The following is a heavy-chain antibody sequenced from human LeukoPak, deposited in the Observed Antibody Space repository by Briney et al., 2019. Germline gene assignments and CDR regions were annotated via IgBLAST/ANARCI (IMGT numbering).Heavy chain of an antibody. D-gene: IGHD3-22*01. J-gene: IGHJ4*02. CDR2: ISSNGGRT. CDR3: ARDFVHYYDSSGFEYYFDC. V-gene: IGHV3-64*01. Sequence: GGSLRLSCAASGFTFSRYAMHWVRQAPGKGLGYVLPISSNGGRTDYENSVKGRCTISRDNSKNTLYLQMGNLRPEDMAVYYCARDFVHYYDSSGFEYYFDCWGQGTLVTVSS. CDR1: GFTFSRYA.